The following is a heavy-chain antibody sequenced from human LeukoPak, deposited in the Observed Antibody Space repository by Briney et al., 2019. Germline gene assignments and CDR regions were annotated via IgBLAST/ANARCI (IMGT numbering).Heavy chain of an antibody. J-gene: IGHJ4*02. CDR3: ARDSSYGYNYFDY. D-gene: IGHD5-18*01. V-gene: IGHV4-38-2*02. CDR2: IYHSGST. Sequence: SETLSLTCTVSGYSISSGYYWGWIRQPPGKGLEWIASIYHSGSTYDNPSLRSRVTISVDTSKSHFSLRLSSVTAADTAVYYCARDSSYGYNYFDYWGQGTLVTVSS. CDR1: GYSISSGYY.